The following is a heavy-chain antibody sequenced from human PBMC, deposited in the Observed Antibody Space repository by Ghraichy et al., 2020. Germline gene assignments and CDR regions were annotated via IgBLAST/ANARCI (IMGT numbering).Heavy chain of an antibody. CDR3: AREKYSYGYNWFDP. D-gene: IGHD5-18*01. Sequence: GSLRLSCAASGFTVSSNYMSWVRQAPGKGLEWVSVIYSGGSTYYADSVKGRFTISRDNSKNTLYLQMNSLRAEDTAVYYCAREKYSYGYNWFDPWGQGTLVTVSS. V-gene: IGHV3-53*01. CDR2: IYSGGST. J-gene: IGHJ5*02. CDR1: GFTVSSNY.